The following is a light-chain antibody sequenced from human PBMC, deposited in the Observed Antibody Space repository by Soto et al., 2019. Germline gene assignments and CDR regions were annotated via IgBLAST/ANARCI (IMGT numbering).Light chain of an antibody. V-gene: IGKV2-28*01. CDR3: MQAIQTRT. Sequence: DIVMTQSPLSLPVTPGEPASISCRSSQSLLHSNGYNYLDWYLQKPGQSPQLLIYLGSYRASGVPDRFSGSGSGTDFTLKISRVEAEDVGVYYCMQAIQTRTFGQGTRWIS. J-gene: IGKJ1*01. CDR2: LGS. CDR1: QSLLHSNGYNY.